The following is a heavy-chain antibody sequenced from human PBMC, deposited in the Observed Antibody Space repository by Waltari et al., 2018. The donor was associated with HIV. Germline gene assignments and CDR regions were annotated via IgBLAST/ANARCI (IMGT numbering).Heavy chain of an antibody. D-gene: IGHD3-22*01. CDR1: GGSISVYY. V-gene: IGHV4-59*01. J-gene: IGHJ6*02. Sequence: QVQLRESGPGLVKPSETLSLTCTVSGGSISVYYWSWIRQPPGKGLEWIGYIHYSGRRDYRPSLKMRVTISGDTAKNQFSLKLRSVTAADTAVYYCAGGHYYDDSGAYYYYGMDVWGQGTTVTVS. CDR2: IHYSGRR. CDR3: AGGHYYDDSGAYYYYGMDV.